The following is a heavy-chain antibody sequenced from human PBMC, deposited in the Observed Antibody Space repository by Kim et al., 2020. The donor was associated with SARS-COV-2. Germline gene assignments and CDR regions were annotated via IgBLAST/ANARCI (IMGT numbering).Heavy chain of an antibody. D-gene: IGHD3-22*01. CDR2: ISGSGGST. V-gene: IGHV3-23*01. Sequence: GGSLRLSCAASGFTFSSYAMSWVRQAPGKGLEWVSAISGSGGSTYYADSVKGRFTISRDNSKNTLYLQMNSLRAEDTAVYYCAKAAAGAYDSSGYYWVRLAAGNAFDIWGQGTMVTVSS. J-gene: IGHJ3*02. CDR3: AKAAAGAYDSSGYYWVRLAAGNAFDI. CDR1: GFTFSSYA.